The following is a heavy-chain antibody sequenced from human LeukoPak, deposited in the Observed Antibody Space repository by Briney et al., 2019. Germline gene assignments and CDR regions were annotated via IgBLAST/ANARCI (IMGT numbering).Heavy chain of an antibody. CDR2: ISGSGGGT. CDR1: GFTFSSYA. J-gene: IGHJ4*02. Sequence: GGSLRLSCEASGFTFSSYAMIWVRQAPGKGLEWVSAISGSGGGTQYADSVKGRFTISRDNSKNTLYLQMNSLRAEDTAVYYCARADVSLDYWGQGTLVTVSS. D-gene: IGHD3-10*02. V-gene: IGHV3-23*01. CDR3: ARADVSLDY.